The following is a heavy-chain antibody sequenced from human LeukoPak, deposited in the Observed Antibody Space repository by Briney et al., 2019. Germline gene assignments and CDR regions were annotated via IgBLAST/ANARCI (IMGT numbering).Heavy chain of an antibody. Sequence: PSETLSLTCSVSGDPFSSGGYSWIRQHPGKGLEWIGYIYYSGSTYYNPSLKSRVTISVDTSKNQFSLKLSSVTAADTAVYYCARDVDYYDSSDGGWFDPWGQGTLVTVSS. J-gene: IGHJ5*02. CDR3: ARDVDYYDSSDGGWFDP. V-gene: IGHV4-31*03. D-gene: IGHD3-22*01. CDR2: IYYSGST. CDR1: GDPFSSGGYS.